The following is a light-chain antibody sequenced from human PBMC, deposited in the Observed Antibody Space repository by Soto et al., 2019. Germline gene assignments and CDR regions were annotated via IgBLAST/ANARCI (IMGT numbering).Light chain of an antibody. CDR2: ADS. J-gene: IGLJ3*02. V-gene: IGLV3-21*02. CDR3: QVWDNSSDQGV. Sequence: SYELTHPPSVSVAPGQTARITCGGNNIGSKSVHWYQQKPGQAPVLVLYADSDRPSGIPERFSGSNSGNTATLTISSVEAGDEADYYCQVWDNSSDQGVFGGGTKLTVL. CDR1: NIGSKS.